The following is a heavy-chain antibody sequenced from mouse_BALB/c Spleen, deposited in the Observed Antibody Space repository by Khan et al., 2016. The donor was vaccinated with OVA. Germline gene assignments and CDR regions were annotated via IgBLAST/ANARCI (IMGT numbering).Heavy chain of an antibody. J-gene: IGHJ2*01. CDR1: GFTFSSYG. V-gene: IGHV5-17*02. CDR3: ATSYFYGYYFDY. D-gene: IGHD1-1*01. CDR2: ISGDSNTI. Sequence: VQLQESGGGLVQPGGSRKLSCAASGFTFSSYGMHWVRQAPEKGLEWIAYISGDSNTIYYADTVKGRFTISRDNSKNTLFLQMTSLMSEDTARYYCATSYFYGYYFDYWGPGTPLTVSS.